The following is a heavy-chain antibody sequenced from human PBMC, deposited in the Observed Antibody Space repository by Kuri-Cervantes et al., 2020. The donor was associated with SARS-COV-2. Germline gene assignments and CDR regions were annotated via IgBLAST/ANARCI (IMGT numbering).Heavy chain of an antibody. D-gene: IGHD2-2*01. CDR2: INPNSGGT. CDR1: GYTFSGYY. J-gene: IGHJ4*02. V-gene: IGHV1-2*04. Sequence: ASVKVSCKASGYTFSGYYIHWVRQAPGQGLEWMGWINPNSGGTNYTQNFQGCVTMTRDTSISTACMELRSLRSDDTAVYYCARALFGQLTPSWTIDYWGQGTLVTVSS. CDR3: ARALFGQLTPSWTIDY.